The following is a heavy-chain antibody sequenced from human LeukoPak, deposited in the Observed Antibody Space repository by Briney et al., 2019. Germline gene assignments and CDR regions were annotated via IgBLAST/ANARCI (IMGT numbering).Heavy chain of an antibody. CDR3: ARELKDGYKDWFDP. V-gene: IGHV4-59*01. J-gene: IGHJ5*02. D-gene: IGHD5-24*01. CDR2: IYSSGST. Sequence: PSETLSLTCNVSGGSIRGYYWSWIRQPPGKGLEWIGYIYSSGSTNYNPSLKSRVTMSVDTSKNQFSLKVSSVTAADTAVYYCARELKDGYKDWFDPWGQGTLVTVSS. CDR1: GGSIRGYY.